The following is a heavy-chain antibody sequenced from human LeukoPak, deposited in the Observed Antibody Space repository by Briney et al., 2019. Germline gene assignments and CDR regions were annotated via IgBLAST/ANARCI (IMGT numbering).Heavy chain of an antibody. Sequence: GGSLRLSCAASGFTFSSYAISWVRQAPGKGLEWVSAISGSGGSTYYASSVKGRFTISRDNSKNTLYLQMNSLRAEDPAVYYCAKGRVVPAALFDYWGQGTLVTVSS. D-gene: IGHD2-2*01. J-gene: IGHJ4*02. CDR1: GFTFSSYA. CDR2: ISGSGGST. CDR3: AKGRVVPAALFDY. V-gene: IGHV3-23*01.